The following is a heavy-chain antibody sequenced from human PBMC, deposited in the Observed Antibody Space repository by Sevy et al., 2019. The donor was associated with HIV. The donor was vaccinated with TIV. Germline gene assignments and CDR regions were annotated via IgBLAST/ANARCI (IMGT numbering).Heavy chain of an antibody. J-gene: IGHJ3*02. D-gene: IGHD3-22*01. Sequence: ASVKVSCKASGDTFNNYHVHWVRQAPGQGLEWMGIINPSGGTTSYAQKFQGRVTMTRDTSTSTVYMELSSLRSKDTAVYYCARAPSWYDSSGYNALDIWGQGTMVTVSS. CDR2: INPSGGTT. V-gene: IGHV1-46*02. CDR1: GDTFNNYH. CDR3: ARAPSWYDSSGYNALDI.